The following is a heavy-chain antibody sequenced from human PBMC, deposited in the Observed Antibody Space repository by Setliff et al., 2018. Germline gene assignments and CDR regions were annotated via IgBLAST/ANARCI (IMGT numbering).Heavy chain of an antibody. Sequence: SETLSLTCTVSGGSMSTYYWSWIRQPPGKGLEWIGYIYASGSTNHNPSLKSRVTISLDTSKNQFSLKLSPVTAADTAVYYCARCSGSYDAFDIWGQGTMVTVSS. D-gene: IGHD1-26*01. CDR2: IYASGST. J-gene: IGHJ3*02. CDR1: GGSMSTYY. V-gene: IGHV4-59*12. CDR3: ARCSGSYDAFDI.